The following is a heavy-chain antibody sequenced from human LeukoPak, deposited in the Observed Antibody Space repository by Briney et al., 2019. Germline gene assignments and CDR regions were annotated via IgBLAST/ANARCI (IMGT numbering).Heavy chain of an antibody. CDR3: ARDGYDADGYLDY. D-gene: IGHD5-12*01. J-gene: IGHJ4*02. Sequence: ASVKVSCKASGYPFRSYVIHWLRQAPGQTLEWIGWINPANGNTKYSRNFQGRVTITRDTSASVVYMELSSLRYEDTVVYYCARDGYDADGYLDYWGQGALVPVSS. V-gene: IGHV1-3*01. CDR1: GYPFRSYV. CDR2: INPANGNT.